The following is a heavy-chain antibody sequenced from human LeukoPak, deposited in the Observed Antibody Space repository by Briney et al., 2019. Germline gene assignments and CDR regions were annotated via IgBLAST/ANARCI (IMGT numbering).Heavy chain of an antibody. Sequence: SETLSLTCTVSGGSISSYYWTWIRQPPGKGLEWIGYIFYSGSTNYNPSLKSRVTISVDTSKNQVSLKLRSVTAADTAVYYCARTNPSFDYWGQGTLVTVSS. CDR3: ARTNPSFDY. V-gene: IGHV4-59*08. CDR2: IFYSGST. CDR1: GGSISSYY. J-gene: IGHJ4*02.